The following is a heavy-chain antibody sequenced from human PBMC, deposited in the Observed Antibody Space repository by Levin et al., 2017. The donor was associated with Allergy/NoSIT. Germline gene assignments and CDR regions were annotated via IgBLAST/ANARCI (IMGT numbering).Heavy chain of an antibody. Sequence: GGSLRLSCAASGFTFSSYAMSWVRQAPGKGLEWVSAISGGGGDTHYADSVKGRFTISRDNSKNTLYLQMNSLRAEDTAVYNCAKGHCSSTDCYDGARRLFDYWGQGTLVTVSA. J-gene: IGHJ4*02. V-gene: IGHV3-23*01. CDR3: AKGHCSSTDCYDGARRLFDY. D-gene: IGHD2-2*01. CDR2: ISGGGGDT. CDR1: GFTFSSYA.